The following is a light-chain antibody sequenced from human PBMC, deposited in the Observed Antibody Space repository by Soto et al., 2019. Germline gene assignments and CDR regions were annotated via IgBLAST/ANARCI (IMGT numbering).Light chain of an antibody. CDR2: GNS. V-gene: IGLV1-40*01. CDR1: SSNIGAGYD. CDR3: QSYDSSLSAVV. Sequence: QSVLTQPPSVSGAPGQRVTISCTGSSSNIGAGYDVHWYQQLPGTAPKLLIYGNSNRPSGVPDRFSGSKSGTSASLAITGLQAEDEADYYCQSYDSSLSAVVFWGGTKLTVL. J-gene: IGLJ2*01.